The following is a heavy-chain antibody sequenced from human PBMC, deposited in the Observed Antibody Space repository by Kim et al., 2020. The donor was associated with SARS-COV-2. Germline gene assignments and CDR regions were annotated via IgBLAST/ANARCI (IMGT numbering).Heavy chain of an antibody. D-gene: IGHD3-10*01. CDR3: ARGFYYYGSGSYLY. V-gene: IGHV4-34*01. Sequence: NPSLKSRVTISVVTSKNQFSLELSSVTAADTAVYYCARGFYYYGSGSYLYWGQGTLVTVSS. J-gene: IGHJ4*02.